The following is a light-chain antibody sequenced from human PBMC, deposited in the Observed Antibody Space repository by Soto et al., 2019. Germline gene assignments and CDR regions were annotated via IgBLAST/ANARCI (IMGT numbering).Light chain of an antibody. V-gene: IGKV1-8*01. Sequence: AIRMTQSPSSFSASTGDRVTITCGASQDIRGYLAWYQQKPGTAPKLLISAASTLQSGVPSRFSGSGSGTNFTLTISCLQSEDFATYYCQQYYSYPRTFGQGTKVEI. CDR3: QQYYSYPRT. CDR1: QDIRGY. CDR2: AAS. J-gene: IGKJ1*01.